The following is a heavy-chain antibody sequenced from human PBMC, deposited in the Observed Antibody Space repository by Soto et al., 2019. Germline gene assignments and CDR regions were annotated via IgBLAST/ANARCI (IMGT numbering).Heavy chain of an antibody. D-gene: IGHD6-13*01. CDR2: IIPILGMA. J-gene: IGHJ4*02. Sequence: ASVKVSCKASGGTFSSYTISWVRQAPGQGLEWMGRIIPILGMANYAQKFQGRVTITADKSTSTAYMELSSLRSEDTAVYYCARDPNYSSSWYSYWGQGTLVTVSS. CDR1: GGTFSSYT. CDR3: ARDPNYSSSWYSY. V-gene: IGHV1-69*02.